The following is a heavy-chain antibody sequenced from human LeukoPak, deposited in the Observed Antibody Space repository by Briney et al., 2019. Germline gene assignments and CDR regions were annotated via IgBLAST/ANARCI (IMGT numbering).Heavy chain of an antibody. D-gene: IGHD1-26*01. CDR1: GGSFSTYY. J-gene: IGHJ4*02. V-gene: IGHV4-59*01. Sequence: PSETLSLTCTVTGGSFSTYYWSWIRQTPGKGLEWIGHFYYSGSTTYNPSLKSRVTISLDTSRDQFSLKLTSVSAADTAVYYCARGQGGNYYLNYFDYWGQGALVTVSS. CDR3: ARGQGGNYYLNYFDY. CDR2: FYYSGST.